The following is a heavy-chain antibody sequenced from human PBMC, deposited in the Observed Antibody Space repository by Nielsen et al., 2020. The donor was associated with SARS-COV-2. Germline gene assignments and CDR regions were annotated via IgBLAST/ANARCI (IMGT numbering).Heavy chain of an antibody. V-gene: IGHV3-30*18. Sequence: GESLKISCAASGFTFSSYSMHWVRQAPGKGLEWVAAISYDGSNKYYADSVKGRFTISRDNSKNTLYLQMNSLRAEDTAVYYCAKDRAIVVVPAAIGGNDYWGQGTLVTVSS. CDR2: ISYDGSNK. CDR1: GFTFSSYS. J-gene: IGHJ4*02. CDR3: AKDRAIVVVPAAIGGNDY. D-gene: IGHD2-2*02.